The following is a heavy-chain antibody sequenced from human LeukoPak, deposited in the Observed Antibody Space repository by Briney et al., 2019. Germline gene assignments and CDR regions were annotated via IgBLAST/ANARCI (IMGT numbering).Heavy chain of an antibody. D-gene: IGHD1-1*01. J-gene: IGHJ4*02. CDR1: GGSISSYY. CDR3: ATLTTTGTTYFDF. CDR2: IYYSGST. V-gene: IGHV4-59*01. Sequence: SETLSLTCAVSGGSISSYYWSWIRQPPGKGLEWIGYIYYSGSTNYNPSLKSRVTMSVDTSKNQFSLKVSSVNAADTAVYYCATLTTTGTTYFDFWGQGTPVTVSS.